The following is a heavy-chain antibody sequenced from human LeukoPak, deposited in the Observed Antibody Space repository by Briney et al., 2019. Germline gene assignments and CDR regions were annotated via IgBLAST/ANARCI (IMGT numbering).Heavy chain of an antibody. Sequence: SETLSLTCTVSGGSISSSSYYWSWIRQPPGKGLEWIGEINHSGSTNYNPSLKSRVTISVDTSKNQFSLKLSSVTAADTAVYYCARARDSSGYDQLDAFDIWGQGTMVTVSS. CDR3: ARARDSSGYDQLDAFDI. CDR2: INHSGST. V-gene: IGHV4-39*07. CDR1: GGSISSSSYY. J-gene: IGHJ3*02. D-gene: IGHD3-22*01.